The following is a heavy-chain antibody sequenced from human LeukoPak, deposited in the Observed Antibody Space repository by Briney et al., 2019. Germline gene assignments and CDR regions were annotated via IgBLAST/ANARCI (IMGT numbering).Heavy chain of an antibody. CDR2: IKQDGSEE. D-gene: IGHD6-6*01. CDR1: GFTFSSYW. Sequence: GGSLRLSCAASGFTFSSYWMSWVRQAPGKGLEWVANIKQDGSEEVYVDSVKGRFTISRDNAKNSLFLQMNTLRAEDTAVYYCARDPYSSTWSYGMDVWGQGTTVTVS. V-gene: IGHV3-7*05. J-gene: IGHJ6*02. CDR3: ARDPYSSTWSYGMDV.